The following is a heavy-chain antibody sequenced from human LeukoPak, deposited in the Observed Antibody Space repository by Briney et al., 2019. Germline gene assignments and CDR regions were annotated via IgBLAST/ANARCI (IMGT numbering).Heavy chain of an antibody. V-gene: IGHV4-39*07. J-gene: IGHJ3*02. Sequence: SETLSLTCTVSGGSISSSSYYWGWIRQPPGKGLEWIGSIYYSGSTYYNPSLKSRVTISVDTSKNQFSLKLNSVTAADTAVYYCARVESGYYDSFDIWGQGTMVIVSS. CDR3: ARVESGYYDSFDI. CDR1: GGSISSSSYY. D-gene: IGHD3-22*01. CDR2: IYYSGST.